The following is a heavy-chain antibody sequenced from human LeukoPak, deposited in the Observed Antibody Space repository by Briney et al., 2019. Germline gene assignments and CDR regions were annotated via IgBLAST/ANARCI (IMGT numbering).Heavy chain of an antibody. D-gene: IGHD3-22*01. CDR1: GYTFTGYY. V-gene: IGHV1-46*01. CDR2: INPSGGST. CDR3: ARGVYDSSGYYPYYFDY. J-gene: IGHJ4*02. Sequence: ASVKVSCKASGYTFTGYYMHWVRQAPGQGLEWMGIINPSGGSTSYAQKFQGRVTMTRDTSTSTVYMELSSLRSEDTAVYYCARGVYDSSGYYPYYFDYWGQGTLVTVSS.